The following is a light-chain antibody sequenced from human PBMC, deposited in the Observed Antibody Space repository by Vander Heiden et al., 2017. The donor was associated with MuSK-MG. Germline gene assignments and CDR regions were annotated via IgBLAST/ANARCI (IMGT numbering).Light chain of an antibody. CDR1: QGIGND. V-gene: IGKV1-6*01. CDR3: LQDYNYPLT. J-gene: IGKJ4*01. Sequence: IQMTQSPSSLSASVGDRVTITCRASQGIGNDLGWYQQKPGKAPKLLIYAASSLQSGVPSRFSGSGSGTDFTLTISSLQPEDFATYYCLQDYNYPLTFGGGTKVEIK. CDR2: AAS.